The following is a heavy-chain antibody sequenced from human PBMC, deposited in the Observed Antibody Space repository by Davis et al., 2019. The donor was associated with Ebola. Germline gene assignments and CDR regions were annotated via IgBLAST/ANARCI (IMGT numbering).Heavy chain of an antibody. CDR2: IKTDGSTT. CDR3: VRDTSHQLPHWLYYFYGMDV. D-gene: IGHD2-2*01. CDR1: GFTFSNYY. Sequence: GESLKISCAASGFTFSNYYMHWVRQAPGKRLEWVARIKTDGSTTRYADSVKGRFTISRDNTKNTLYLQMNSLRGEDTAVYYCVRDTSHQLPHWLYYFYGMDVWGQGTTVTVSS. J-gene: IGHJ6*02. V-gene: IGHV3-74*01.